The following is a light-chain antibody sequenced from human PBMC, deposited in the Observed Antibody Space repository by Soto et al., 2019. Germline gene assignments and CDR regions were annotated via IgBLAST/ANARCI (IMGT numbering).Light chain of an antibody. CDR1: QSISSY. V-gene: IGKV1-39*01. Sequence: DIQMTQSPSSLSASVGDRVTITCRASQSISSYLNWDQQKPGKAPKLLIYAASSLQSGVPSRFSGSGSGTDFTLIISSLQPEDFATYYCKQSYSTPATFGQGTKVEIK. CDR2: AAS. CDR3: KQSYSTPAT. J-gene: IGKJ1*01.